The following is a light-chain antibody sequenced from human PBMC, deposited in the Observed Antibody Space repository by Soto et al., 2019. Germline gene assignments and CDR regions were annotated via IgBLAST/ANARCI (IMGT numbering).Light chain of an antibody. V-gene: IGKV1-5*01. Sequence: DIQMTQSPCTPSASVGDRVTITCRASQSISSGLAWYQQKPGKAPKLLIYDASSLESGVPSRFSGSGSGTEFTLTICSLQPDDFATYYCQQYNSYSPTFGQGTKVDIK. CDR3: QQYNSYSPT. CDR1: QSISSG. J-gene: IGKJ1*01. CDR2: DAS.